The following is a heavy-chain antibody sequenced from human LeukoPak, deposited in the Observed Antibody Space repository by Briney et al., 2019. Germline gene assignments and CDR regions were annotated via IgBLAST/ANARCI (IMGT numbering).Heavy chain of an antibody. CDR1: GFTFSSYA. D-gene: IGHD6-13*01. Sequence: GRSLRLSCTASGFTFSSYAMHWVRQAPGKGLEWVAVISYDGSNKYYADSVKGRFTISRDNSKNTLYLQMNSLRAGDTAVYYCARDTDRYSSSWYYFDYWGQGTLVTVSS. CDR2: ISYDGSNK. V-gene: IGHV3-30-3*01. CDR3: ARDTDRYSSSWYYFDY. J-gene: IGHJ4*02.